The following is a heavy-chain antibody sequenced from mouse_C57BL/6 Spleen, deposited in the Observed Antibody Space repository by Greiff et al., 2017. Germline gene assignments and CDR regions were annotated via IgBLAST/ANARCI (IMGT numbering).Heavy chain of an antibody. V-gene: IGHV1-4*01. Sequence: QVQLQQSGAELARPGASVKMSCKASGYTFTSYTMHWVKQRPGQGLEWIGYINPSSGYTKYNQKFKDKATLTADKSSSTAYMQLSSLTSEDSAVYYCARNGYGDYYAMDYWGQGTSVTVSS. CDR2: INPSSGYT. CDR1: GYTFTSYT. D-gene: IGHD2-2*01. CDR3: ARNGYGDYYAMDY. J-gene: IGHJ4*01.